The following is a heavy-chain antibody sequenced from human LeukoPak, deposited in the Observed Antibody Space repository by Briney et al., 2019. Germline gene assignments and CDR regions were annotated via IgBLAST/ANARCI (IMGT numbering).Heavy chain of an antibody. Sequence: ASVKVSCKASGYTFTGYYMHWVRQAPGQGLEWMGWINPNSGGTNYAQKFQGRVTMTRDTSISTAYMELSRLRSDDTAVYYCARRMVRGVIKKAFDVWGQGTMVTVSS. CDR3: ARRMVRGVIKKAFDV. CDR1: GYTFTGYY. V-gene: IGHV1-2*02. CDR2: INPNSGGT. J-gene: IGHJ3*01. D-gene: IGHD3-10*01.